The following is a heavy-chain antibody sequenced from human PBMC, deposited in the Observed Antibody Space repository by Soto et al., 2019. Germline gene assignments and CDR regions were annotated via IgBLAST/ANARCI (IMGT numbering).Heavy chain of an antibody. Sequence: QVQLQQWGAGLLKPSETLSLTCAVYGGSFSGYYWSWIRQPPGKGLEWIGEINRSGSTNYNPSLKSRVTISVDTSKNQFSLKLSSVTAADTAVYYCARSGYCSGGSCQYYFDYWGQGTLVTVSS. CDR1: GGSFSGYY. J-gene: IGHJ4*02. CDR2: INRSGST. CDR3: ARSGYCSGGSCQYYFDY. V-gene: IGHV4-34*01. D-gene: IGHD2-15*01.